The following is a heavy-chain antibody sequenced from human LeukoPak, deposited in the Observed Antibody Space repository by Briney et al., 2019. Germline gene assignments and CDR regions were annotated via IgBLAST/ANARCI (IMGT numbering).Heavy chain of an antibody. D-gene: IGHD3-22*01. Sequence: GGSLRLSCAASGFTFSNYSMNWVRQAPGKGLEWVSYISSSSSTIYYADSVKGRFTISRDNAKNSLYLQMNSLRAEDTAVYYCARSDYYDSSGYYFVWGQGTLVTVSS. CDR2: ISSSSSTI. V-gene: IGHV3-48*01. J-gene: IGHJ4*02. CDR3: ARSDYYDSSGYYFV. CDR1: GFTFSNYS.